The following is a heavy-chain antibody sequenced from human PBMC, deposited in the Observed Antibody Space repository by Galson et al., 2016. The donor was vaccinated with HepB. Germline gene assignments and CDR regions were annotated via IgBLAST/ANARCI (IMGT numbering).Heavy chain of an antibody. D-gene: IGHD2-21*02. J-gene: IGHJ4*02. CDR2: MSPGDSDA. V-gene: IGHV5-51*01. Sequence: QSGAEVKKLGESLKISCRASGYTFTNFWIGWVRQMPGKDLEWVGIMSPGDSDARYSPSFQGQVTMSADKSISTAYLQWSSLKASDTAIYYCARHAIGGHIVVVTAPFDSWGQGTLVTVSS. CDR3: ARHAIGGHIVVVTAPFDS. CDR1: GYTFTNFW.